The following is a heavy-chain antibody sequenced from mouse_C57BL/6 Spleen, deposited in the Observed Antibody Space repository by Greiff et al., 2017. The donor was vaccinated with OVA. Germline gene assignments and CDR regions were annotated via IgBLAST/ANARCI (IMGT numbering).Heavy chain of an antibody. CDR2: IYWDDDK. CDR1: GFSLSTSGMG. V-gene: IGHV8-12*01. Sequence: QVQLKESGPGILQSSQTLSLTCSFSGFSLSTSGMGVSWIRQPSGKGLEWLAHIYWDDDKRYNPSLKSRLTISKDTSRNQVFLKITSVDTADTATYYCARRSFYYDYDDGYFDYWGQGTTLTVSS. D-gene: IGHD2-4*01. CDR3: ARRSFYYDYDDGYFDY. J-gene: IGHJ2*01.